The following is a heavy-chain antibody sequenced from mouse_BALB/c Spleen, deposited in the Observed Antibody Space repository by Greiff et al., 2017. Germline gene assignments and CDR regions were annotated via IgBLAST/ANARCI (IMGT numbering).Heavy chain of an antibody. V-gene: IGHV7-3*02. CDR2: IRNKANGYTT. Sequence: EVHLVESGGGLVQPGGSLRLSCATSGFTFTDYYMSWVRQPPGKALEWLGFIRNKANGYTTEYSASVKGRFTISRDNSQSILYLQMNTLRAEDSATYCCARDGDGRGLMDYWGQGTSVTVSS. CDR1: GFTFTDYY. J-gene: IGHJ4*01. D-gene: IGHD2-3*01. CDR3: ARDGDGRGLMDY.